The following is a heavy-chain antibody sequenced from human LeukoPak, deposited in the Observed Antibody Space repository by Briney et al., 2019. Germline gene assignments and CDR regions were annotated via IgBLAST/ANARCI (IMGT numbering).Heavy chain of an antibody. V-gene: IGHV1-69*04. CDR1: GGTFSSYA. CDR3: ARGSFIFDY. CDR2: IIPILGIA. J-gene: IGHJ4*02. Sequence: ASVEVSCKASGGTFSSYAISWVRQAPGQGLEWMGRIIPILGIANYAQKFQGRVTITADKSTSTAYMELNSLRSEDTAVYYCARGSFIFDYWGQGTLVTVSS.